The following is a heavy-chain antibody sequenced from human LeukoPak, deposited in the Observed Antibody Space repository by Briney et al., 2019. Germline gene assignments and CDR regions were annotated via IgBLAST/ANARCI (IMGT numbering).Heavy chain of an antibody. Sequence: AGGSLRLSCVASGFTFSNYGMSWVRQAPGKGLEWVAFIRYDGSNKYYADSVKGRFTISRDNSKNTLYLQMNSLRAEDTAVYYCARLSTYYYDSSGYRFFDYWGQGTLVTVSS. D-gene: IGHD3-22*01. CDR3: ARLSTYYYDSSGYRFFDY. J-gene: IGHJ4*02. V-gene: IGHV3-30*02. CDR1: GFTFSNYG. CDR2: IRYDGSNK.